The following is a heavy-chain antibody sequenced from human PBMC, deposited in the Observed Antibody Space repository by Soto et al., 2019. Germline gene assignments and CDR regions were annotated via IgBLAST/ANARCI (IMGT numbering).Heavy chain of an antibody. V-gene: IGHV3-21*01. CDR3: ARGKGGGRWLQLVVWYYVDY. J-gene: IGHJ4*02. D-gene: IGHD5-12*01. CDR2: ISSSSSYI. Sequence: PGGSLRLSCAASGFTFSSYIMNWVRQAPGKGLEWVSSISSSSSYIYYADSVKGRFTISRDNAKNSLYLQMNSLRAEDTAVYYCARGKGGGRWLQLVVWYYVDYWGQGPLITFSS. CDR1: GFTFSSYI.